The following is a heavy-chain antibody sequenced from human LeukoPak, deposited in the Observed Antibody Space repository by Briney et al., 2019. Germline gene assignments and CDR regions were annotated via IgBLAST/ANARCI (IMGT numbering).Heavy chain of an antibody. V-gene: IGHV3-30*18. D-gene: IGHD1-26*01. CDR2: ISYDGSNK. CDR3: AKDLAGATPGGY. J-gene: IGHJ4*02. CDR1: GFTLSNHW. Sequence: PGGSLRLSCAASGFTLSNHWMIWVRQAPGKGLEWVAVISYDGSNKYYADSVKGRFTISRDNSKNTLYLQMNSLRAEDTAVYYCAKDLAGATPGGYWGQGTLVTVSS.